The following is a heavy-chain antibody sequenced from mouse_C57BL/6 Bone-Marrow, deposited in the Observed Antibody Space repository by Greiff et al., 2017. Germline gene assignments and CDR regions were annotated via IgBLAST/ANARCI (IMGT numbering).Heavy chain of an antibody. Sequence: VQLQQSGPELVKPGASVKISCKASGYSFTSYYIHWVKQRPGQGLEWIGWIYPGSGNTKYNEKYKGKATLTADTSSSTAYMQLSSLTSEESAVYYCARPGPPDSYYAMDYWGQGTSVTVSS. V-gene: IGHV1-66*01. J-gene: IGHJ4*01. CDR1: GYSFTSYY. CDR3: ARPGPPDSYYAMDY. CDR2: IYPGSGNT.